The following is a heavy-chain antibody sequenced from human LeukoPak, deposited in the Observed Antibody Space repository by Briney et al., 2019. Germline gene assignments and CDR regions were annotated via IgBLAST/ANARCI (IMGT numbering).Heavy chain of an antibody. CDR1: GGSFSGYY. Sequence: SETLSLTCAVYGGSFSGYYWSWIRQPPGKGLEWIGEINHSGSTNYNPSLKSRVTISVDTSKNQFSLKLSSVTAADTAVYYCASGPLYCSSTSCYISHYYGMDVWGQGTTVTVSS. CDR3: ASGPLYCSSTSCYISHYYGMDV. CDR2: INHSGST. D-gene: IGHD2-2*02. V-gene: IGHV4-34*01. J-gene: IGHJ6*02.